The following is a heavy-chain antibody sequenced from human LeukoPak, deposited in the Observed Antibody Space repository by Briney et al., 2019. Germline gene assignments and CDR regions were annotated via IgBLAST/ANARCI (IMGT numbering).Heavy chain of an antibody. CDR1: DFSFITYA. Sequence: GGSLRLSCAASDFSFITYAMSWVRQAPGKGLEWVSTISGGGDATYYADSVKGRFTISRDNSKNTLYLQMNSLIVEDTAVYYCATEGKMVRGVYTDYWGQGTLVTVSS. D-gene: IGHD3-10*01. CDR3: ATEGKMVRGVYTDY. V-gene: IGHV3-23*01. CDR2: ISGGGDAT. J-gene: IGHJ4*02.